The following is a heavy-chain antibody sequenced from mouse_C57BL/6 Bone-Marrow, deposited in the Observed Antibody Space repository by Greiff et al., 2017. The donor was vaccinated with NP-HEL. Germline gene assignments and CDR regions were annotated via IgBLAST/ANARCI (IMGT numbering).Heavy chain of an antibody. D-gene: IGHD1-1*01. J-gene: IGHJ2*01. Sequence: EVKLMESGGDLVKPGGSLKLSCAASGFTFSSYGMSWVRQTPDKRLEWVATISSGGSYTYYPASVQGRFTISRDNAKNTLYLQRSSLKSEDTAMYCSARRRYYGRFDYWGQGTTLTVSS. CDR3: ARRRYYGRFDY. V-gene: IGHV5-6*02. CDR1: GFTFSSYG. CDR2: ISSGGSYT.